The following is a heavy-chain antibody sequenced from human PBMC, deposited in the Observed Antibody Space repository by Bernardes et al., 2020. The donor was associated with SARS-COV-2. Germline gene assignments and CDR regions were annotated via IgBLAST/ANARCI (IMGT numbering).Heavy chain of an antibody. V-gene: IGHV4-34*01. CDR3: ARGSGTHFDY. Sequence: SDTLSPTCAVYGGSFRGSYWTWIRQPPGPGLAWIGELNHSGGTNHNPSLKSRVTISVDTSSNQFSLKLSSVTAADTAVYYCARGSGTHFDYWGQGTLVTVSA. CDR2: LNHSGGT. D-gene: IGHD1-1*01. J-gene: IGHJ4*02. CDR1: GGSFRGSY.